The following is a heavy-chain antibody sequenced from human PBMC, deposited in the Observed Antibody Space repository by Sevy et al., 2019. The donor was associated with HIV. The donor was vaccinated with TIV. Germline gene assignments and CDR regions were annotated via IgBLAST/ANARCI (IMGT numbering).Heavy chain of an antibody. Sequence: GGSLRLSCAASGFTFSTYSMNWVRQAPGRGLEWISYISSGSSTIYYADSVKGRFTISRDNAKDSVYLQMNSLRADDTAVYYCTRGYGSGTGKSSGHWGRRTLVTVSS. J-gene: IGHJ4*02. D-gene: IGHD3-10*01. CDR1: GFTFSTYS. CDR2: ISSGSSTI. CDR3: TRGYGSGTGKSSGH. V-gene: IGHV3-48*01.